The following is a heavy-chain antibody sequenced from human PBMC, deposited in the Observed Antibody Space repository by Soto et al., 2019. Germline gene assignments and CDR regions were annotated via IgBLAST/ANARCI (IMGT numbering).Heavy chain of an antibody. CDR3: GKGVPVFGPVSRSGRGP. Sequence: QVRLQESGPGLVKPSQTLSLKCTVSGASISSGDYYWSWVRQPPGKGLERIGYIYYSGITYFNPSVESRVARAMVASKNQFVLMVSSVTAAHTAVYYCGKGVPVFGPVSRSGRGPWGQGALGTVSS. V-gene: IGHV4-30-4*01. D-gene: IGHD3-3*01. CDR2: IYYSGIT. CDR1: GASISSGDYY. J-gene: IGHJ5*02.